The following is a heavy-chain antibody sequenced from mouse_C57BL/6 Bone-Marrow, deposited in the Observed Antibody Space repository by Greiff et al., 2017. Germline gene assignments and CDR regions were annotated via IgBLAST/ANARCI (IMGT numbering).Heavy chain of an antibody. J-gene: IGHJ2*01. CDR2: ISYDGSN. CDR1: GYSITSGYY. D-gene: IGHD1-1*01. Sequence: VQLVESGPGLVKPSQSLSLTCSVTGYSITSGYYWNWIRQFPGNKLEWMGYISYDGSNNYNPSLKNRISITRDTSKNQFFLKLNSVTTEDTATYYCSLATVVATDYWGQGTTLTVSS. V-gene: IGHV3-6*01. CDR3: SLATVVATDY.